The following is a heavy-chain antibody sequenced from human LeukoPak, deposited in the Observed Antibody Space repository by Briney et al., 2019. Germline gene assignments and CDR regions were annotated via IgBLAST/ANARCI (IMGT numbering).Heavy chain of an antibody. V-gene: IGHV4-34*01. D-gene: IGHD6-19*01. CDR1: GGSFSGYY. Sequence: SETLSPTCAVYGGSFSGYYWIWIRQPPGKGLEWIGEITHSGSTNYNPSLKSRVTISVDTSKNQFSLKLSSVTAADTAVYYCARGVTEAPTGIAVARYYFDYWGQGTLVTVSS. J-gene: IGHJ4*02. CDR2: ITHSGST. CDR3: ARGVTEAPTGIAVARYYFDY.